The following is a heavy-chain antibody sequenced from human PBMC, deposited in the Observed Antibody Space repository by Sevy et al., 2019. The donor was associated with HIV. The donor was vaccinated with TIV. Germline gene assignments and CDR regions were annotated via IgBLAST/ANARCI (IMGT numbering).Heavy chain of an antibody. Sequence: GGSLRLSCAASGFTFSDYYMTWDRQAPGKGLEWIAYISNSGRTTHNADSVDGRFTISRDNAKNSLYLQMNSLRVEDTAVYYCVRDRSASWIDAFDIWGRGARVTVSS. CDR2: ISNSGRTT. CDR3: VRDRSASWIDAFDI. V-gene: IGHV3-11*04. J-gene: IGHJ3*02. D-gene: IGHD2-2*03. CDR1: GFTFSDYY.